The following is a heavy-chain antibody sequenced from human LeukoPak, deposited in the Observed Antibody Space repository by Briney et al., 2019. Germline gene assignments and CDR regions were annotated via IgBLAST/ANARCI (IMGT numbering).Heavy chain of an antibody. V-gene: IGHV3-21*01. D-gene: IGHD3-10*01. J-gene: IGHJ3*02. Sequence: GGSLRLSCAASGFTFSSYSMNWVRQAPGKGLEWVSSISSSSSYIYYADSVKGRFTISRDNAKNSLYLQMNSLRAEDTAVYYCARDPVDGSGSYYRSPGAFDIWGQGTMVTVSS. CDR3: ARDPVDGSGSYYRSPGAFDI. CDR1: GFTFSSYS. CDR2: ISSSSSYI.